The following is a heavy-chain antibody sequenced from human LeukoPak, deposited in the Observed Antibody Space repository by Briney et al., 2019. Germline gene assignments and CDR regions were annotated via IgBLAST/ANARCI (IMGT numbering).Heavy chain of an antibody. D-gene: IGHD3-22*01. CDR1: RFTFSTYA. CDR2: ISHDGSDK. Sequence: GGSLRLSCAASRFTFSTYAMHWVRQAPGKGLEWVAVISHDGSDKYYADSVKGRFTISRDNSKNTLYLQMNSLRAEDTAVYYCARGDYYDSSGYHYSGIDYWGQGTLVTVSS. J-gene: IGHJ4*02. CDR3: ARGDYYDSSGYHYSGIDY. V-gene: IGHV3-30*04.